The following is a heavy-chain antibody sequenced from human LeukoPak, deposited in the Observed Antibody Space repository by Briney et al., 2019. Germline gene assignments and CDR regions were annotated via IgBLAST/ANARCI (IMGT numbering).Heavy chain of an antibody. J-gene: IGHJ4*02. V-gene: IGHV3-23*01. D-gene: IGHD3-10*01. CDR3: AISGLGFGEFRGLDY. CDR2: IFSSGPT. CDR1: GFTFDNYA. Sequence: GGSLRLSCAASGFTFDNYAMSWVRQAPGKGLEWVSVIFSSGPTYYADSVKGRFTISRDTSKNALYLQMNSLRAEDTAVYYCAISGLGFGEFRGLDYWGQGTLVTVSS.